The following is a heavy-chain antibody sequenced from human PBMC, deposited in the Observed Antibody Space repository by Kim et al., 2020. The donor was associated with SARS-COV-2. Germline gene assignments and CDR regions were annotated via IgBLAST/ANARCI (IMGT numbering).Heavy chain of an antibody. CDR2: AYYIGNT. CDR1: GGSLSSSSYY. Sequence: SETLSLTCTVSGGSLSSSSYYWGWIRQPPGKGLEWIGTAYYIGNTYYNPSLKSRVTISVDTSKNQFSLKLGSVTAAETAVFYLARPQRYSSGGYVAFYY. D-gene: IGHD6-19*01. CDR3: ARPQRYSSGGYVAFYY. J-gene: IGHJ6*01. V-gene: IGHV4-39*01.